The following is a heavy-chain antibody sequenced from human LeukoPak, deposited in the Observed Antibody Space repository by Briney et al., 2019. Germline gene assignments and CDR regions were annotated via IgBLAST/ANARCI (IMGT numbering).Heavy chain of an antibody. CDR2: INPNSGGT. Sequence: ASVKVSCKASGYTFTGYYMHWVRQAPGQGREWVGWINPNSGGTNYAQKFQGRVTMTRDTSISTAYMELSRLRSDDTAVYSCARDLAPNGHYECFDPWGPGTLVPLPS. D-gene: IGHD4-17*01. CDR1: GYTFTGYY. J-gene: IGHJ5*02. V-gene: IGHV1-2*02. CDR3: ARDLAPNGHYECFDP.